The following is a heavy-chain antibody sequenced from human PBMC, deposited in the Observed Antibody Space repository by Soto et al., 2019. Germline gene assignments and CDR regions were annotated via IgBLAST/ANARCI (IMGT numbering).Heavy chain of an antibody. V-gene: IGHV1-18*01. D-gene: IGHD3-10*01. J-gene: IGHJ6*02. CDR3: AREGYYSGSGTYSPPRYYGMDV. CDR2: ISDYNGNT. CDR1: GYTFSSYG. Sequence: QVQLVQSGAEVKRAGASVKVSCKASGYTFSSYGLSWVRQAPGQGLEWMGWISDYNGNTHYAQKSQGRVIMTTDRSTRTAYMELRSRRSDDTAVYFCAREGYYSGSGTYSPPRYYGMDVWGQGTTVTVSS.